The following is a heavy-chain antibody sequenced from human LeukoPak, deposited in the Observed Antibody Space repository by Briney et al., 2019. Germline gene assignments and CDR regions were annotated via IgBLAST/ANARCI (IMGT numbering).Heavy chain of an antibody. D-gene: IGHD3-22*01. J-gene: IGHJ4*02. CDR1: GYTFTGYY. CDR3: ARGDSSGYYYVWFDY. Sequence: ASVKVSCKASGYTFTGYYMHWVRQAPGQGLECMGWINPNSGGTNYAQKFQGRVTMTRDTSISTAYMELSRLRPDDTAVYYCARGDSSGYYYVWFDYWGQGTLVTVSS. V-gene: IGHV1-2*02. CDR2: INPNSGGT.